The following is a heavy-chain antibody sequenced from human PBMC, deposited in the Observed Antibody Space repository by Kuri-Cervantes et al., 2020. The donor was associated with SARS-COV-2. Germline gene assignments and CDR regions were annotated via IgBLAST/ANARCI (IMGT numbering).Heavy chain of an antibody. V-gene: IGHV3-21*01. CDR1: GFTFSSYS. D-gene: IGHD1-1*01. CDR3: ARGTFDY. J-gene: IGHJ4*02. Sequence: GESLKISCAASGFTFSSYSMNWVRQAPGKGLEWVSSISSSSSYIYYADSVKGRFTISRDNAKYSLYLQMNSLRAEDTAVYYCARGTFDYWGQGTLVTVSS. CDR2: ISSSSSYI.